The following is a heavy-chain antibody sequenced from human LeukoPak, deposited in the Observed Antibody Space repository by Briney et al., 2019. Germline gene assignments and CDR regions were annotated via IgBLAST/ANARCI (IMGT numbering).Heavy chain of an antibody. CDR3: AKGTGYGDTGYFDY. CDR1: GFTFSSYA. J-gene: IGHJ4*02. D-gene: IGHD4-17*01. Sequence: GGSLRLSCAASGFTFSSYAMSWVRQAPGKGLEWVSAISGSGGSTYYADSVKGRFAISRDNSKNTLYLQMNSLRAEDTAVYYCAKGTGYGDTGYFDYWGQGTLVTVSS. CDR2: ISGSGGST. V-gene: IGHV3-23*01.